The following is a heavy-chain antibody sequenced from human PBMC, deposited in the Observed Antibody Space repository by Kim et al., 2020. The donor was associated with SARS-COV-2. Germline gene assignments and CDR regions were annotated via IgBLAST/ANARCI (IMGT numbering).Heavy chain of an antibody. CDR2: INHSGST. Sequence: SETLSLTCAVYGGSFSGYYWSWIRQPPGKGLEWIGEINHSGSTNYNPSLKSRVTISVDTSKNQFSLKLSSVTAADTAVYYCARNRYYDILTGYLGNYYYYGMDVWGQGTTVTVSS. CDR3: ARNRYYDILTGYLGNYYYYGMDV. J-gene: IGHJ6*02. D-gene: IGHD3-9*01. V-gene: IGHV4-34*01. CDR1: GGSFSGYY.